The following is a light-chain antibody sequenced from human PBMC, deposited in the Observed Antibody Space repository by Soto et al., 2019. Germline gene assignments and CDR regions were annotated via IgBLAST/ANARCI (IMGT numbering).Light chain of an antibody. CDR1: QSISNW. V-gene: IGKV1-5*01. J-gene: IGKJ2*01. Sequence: DIQMTQSPSTLSASVGDRVTITCRASQSISNWLAWYQQRPGKAPKLLIYDASTLESWVPSRFSGSGSGTEFTLTISGLRPDAFATYYCQQYNTYSYTFCQGTKLEIK. CDR2: DAS. CDR3: QQYNTYSYT.